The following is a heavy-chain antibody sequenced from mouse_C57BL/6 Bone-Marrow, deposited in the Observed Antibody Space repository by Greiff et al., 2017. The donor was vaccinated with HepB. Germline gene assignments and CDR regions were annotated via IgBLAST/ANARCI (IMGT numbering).Heavy chain of an antibody. CDR2: IYPGNSDT. J-gene: IGHJ2*01. Sequence: VQLQQSGTVLARPGASVKMSCKTSGYTFTSYWMHWVKQRPGQGLEWIGAIYPGNSDTSYNQKFKGKAKLTAVTSASTAYLELRSLTNEDSAVYYCTRYLITTGVATDYWGQGTTLTVSS. CDR1: GYTFTSYW. D-gene: IGHD1-1*01. CDR3: TRYLITTGVATDY. V-gene: IGHV1-5*01.